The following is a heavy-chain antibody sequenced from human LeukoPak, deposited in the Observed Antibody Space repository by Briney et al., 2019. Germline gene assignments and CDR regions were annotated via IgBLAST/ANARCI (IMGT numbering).Heavy chain of an antibody. Sequence: PGGSLRLSCAASGFTFSSYEMNWVRQAPGKGLEWVSFISTGGTNKYYADSVRGRFTISRDNAKNSLYLQMNSLRAEDRDVYYCARSRGSVEYWGQGTLVTVSS. CDR1: GFTFSSYE. CDR2: ISTGGTNK. CDR3: ARSRGSVEY. J-gene: IGHJ4*02. D-gene: IGHD3-10*01. V-gene: IGHV3-48*03.